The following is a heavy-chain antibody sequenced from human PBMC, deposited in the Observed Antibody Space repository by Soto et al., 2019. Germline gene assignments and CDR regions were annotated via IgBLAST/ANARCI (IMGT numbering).Heavy chain of an antibody. J-gene: IGHJ6*02. CDR1: GGSFSGYY. D-gene: IGHD3-10*01. V-gene: IGHV4-34*01. CDR2: INHSGST. CDR3: ARPWFGAYYYYYGMDV. Sequence: SETLSLTCAVYGGSFSGYYWSWIRQPPGKGLEWIGEINHSGSTNYNPSLKSRVTISVDTSKNQFSLKLSSVTAADTAVYYCARPWFGAYYYYYGMDVWGQGTTVTVSS.